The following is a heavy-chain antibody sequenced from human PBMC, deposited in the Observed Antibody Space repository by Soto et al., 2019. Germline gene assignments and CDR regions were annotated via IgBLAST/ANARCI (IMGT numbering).Heavy chain of an antibody. CDR2: ISGSGGST. J-gene: IGHJ4*02. CDR3: AKGKGEMATIIYFDY. CDR1: GFTFSSYA. D-gene: IGHD5-12*01. Sequence: GGSLRLSCAASGFTFSSYAMSWVHQAPGKGLEWVSAISGSGGSTYYADSVKGRFTISRDNSKNTLYLQMNSLRAEDTAVYYCAKGKGEMATIIYFDYWGQGTTVTVYS. V-gene: IGHV3-23*01.